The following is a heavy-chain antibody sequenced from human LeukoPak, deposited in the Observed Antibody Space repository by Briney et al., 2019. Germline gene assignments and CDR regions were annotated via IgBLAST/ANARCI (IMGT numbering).Heavy chain of an antibody. J-gene: IGHJ4*02. V-gene: IGHV4-34*01. CDR1: GGSFSGYY. Sequence: PSETLSLTCAVYGGSFSGYYWSWIRQPPGKGLEWIGEINHSGSTNYNPSLKSRVTISVDTSKNQFSLKLSSATAADTAVYYCARVTRGWYDLFDYWGQGTLVTVSS. CDR2: INHSGST. CDR3: ARVTRGWYDLFDY. D-gene: IGHD6-19*01.